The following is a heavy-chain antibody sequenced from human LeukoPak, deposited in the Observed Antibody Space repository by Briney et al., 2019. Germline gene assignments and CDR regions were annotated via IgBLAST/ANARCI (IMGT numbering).Heavy chain of an antibody. CDR3: ATGVGYYGSGSSIH. V-gene: IGHV3-30*03. CDR1: GFTFSSYG. D-gene: IGHD3-10*01. CDR2: IAYDGSNK. Sequence: GGSLRLSCAASGFTFSSYGMHWVRQAPGKGLEWVAVIAYDGSNKYYGDSVKGRFTISRDNSKNTLYLQMNSLRAEDTAVYYCATGVGYYGSGSSIHWGQGTLVTVSS. J-gene: IGHJ4*02.